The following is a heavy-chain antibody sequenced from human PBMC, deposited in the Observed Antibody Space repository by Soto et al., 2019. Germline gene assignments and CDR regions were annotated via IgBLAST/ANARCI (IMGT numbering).Heavy chain of an antibody. Sequence: GGSLRLSCGASGFTFSNYYMSWIRQAPGKGLEWVSYISSTGRTIYYADSVEGRFTVSRDNAQNSLSLKLNSLRVEDTAVYYCARSYSSGWEFDYWGQGTQVTVS. J-gene: IGHJ4*02. V-gene: IGHV3-11*01. CDR1: GFTFSNYY. CDR3: ARSYSSGWEFDY. CDR2: ISSTGRTI. D-gene: IGHD6-19*01.